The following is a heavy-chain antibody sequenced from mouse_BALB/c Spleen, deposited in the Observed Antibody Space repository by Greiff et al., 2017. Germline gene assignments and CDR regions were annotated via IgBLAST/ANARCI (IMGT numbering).Heavy chain of an antibody. V-gene: IGHV1S135*01. CDR1: GYSFTSYY. CDR3: ARTYYGNYGEYAMDY. J-gene: IGHJ4*01. Sequence: VHVKQSGPELMKPGASVKISCKASGYSFTSYYMHWVKQSHGKSLEWIGYIDPFNGGTSYNQKFKGKATLTVDKSSSTAYMHLSSLTSEDSAVYYCARTYYGNYGEYAMDYWGQGTSVTVSS. D-gene: IGHD2-1*01. CDR2: IDPFNGGT.